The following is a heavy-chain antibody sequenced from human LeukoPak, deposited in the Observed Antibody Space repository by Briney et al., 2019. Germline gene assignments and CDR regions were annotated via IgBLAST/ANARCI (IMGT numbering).Heavy chain of an antibody. CDR2: ISNSGGST. CDR3: AKLGGYGY. CDR1: GFTFNNYG. J-gene: IGHJ4*02. V-gene: IGHV3-23*01. Sequence: GGSLRLSCAASGFTFNNYGMNWVRQAPGKGLEWVSTISNSGGSTYYADSVKGRFIISRDNSKNTLYLQMNSLRGEDTAAYYCAKLGGYGYWGQGTLVTVYS. D-gene: IGHD5-12*01.